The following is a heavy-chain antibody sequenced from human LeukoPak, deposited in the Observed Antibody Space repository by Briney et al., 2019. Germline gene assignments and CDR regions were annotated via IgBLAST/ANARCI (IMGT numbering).Heavy chain of an antibody. J-gene: IGHJ4*02. CDR1: GGSISSYY. D-gene: IGHD5-24*01. Sequence: PSETLSLTCTVSGGSISSYYWSWIRQPPGKGLEWIGFIYYSGSTNYNPSLKSRVTISVDTSKNQFSLKLSSVTAADTAAYYCARGRWLQLPDYWGQGTLVTVSP. CDR2: IYYSGST. V-gene: IGHV4-59*08. CDR3: ARGRWLQLPDY.